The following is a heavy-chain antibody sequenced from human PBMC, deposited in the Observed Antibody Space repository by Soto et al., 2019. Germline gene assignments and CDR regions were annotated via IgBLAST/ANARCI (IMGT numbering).Heavy chain of an antibody. D-gene: IGHD1-26*01. Sequence: QVHLVQSGAEVKKPGASVKVSCKASGYTFSSYGINWVRQAPGQGLEWMGWISAYNGNTNSAEKFQGRVTMTTDTSTSTADMELRSLTSDATALYYCARDSVRSGSYSGYWGQGTPVTVSS. CDR3: ARDSVRSGSYSGY. V-gene: IGHV1-18*01. CDR1: GYTFSSYG. CDR2: ISAYNGNT. J-gene: IGHJ4*02.